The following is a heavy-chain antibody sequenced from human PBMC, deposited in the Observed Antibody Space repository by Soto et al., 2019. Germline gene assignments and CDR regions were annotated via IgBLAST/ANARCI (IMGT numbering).Heavy chain of an antibody. CDR3: ARAPVSYRYYGMDV. D-gene: IGHD1-26*01. J-gene: IGHJ6*02. CDR1: GFTFSSYS. CDR2: ISSSSSYI. V-gene: IGHV3-21*01. Sequence: EVQLVESGGGLVKPGGSLRLSCAASGFTFSSYSMNWVRQAPGKGLEWVSSISSSSSYIYYADSVKGRFTISRDNAKNSPYLQMNSLRAEDTAVYYCARAPVSYRYYGMDVWGQGTTVTVSS.